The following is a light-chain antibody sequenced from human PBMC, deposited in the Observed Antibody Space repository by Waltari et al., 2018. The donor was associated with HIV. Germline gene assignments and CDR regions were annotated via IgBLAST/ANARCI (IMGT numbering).Light chain of an antibody. CDR3: AAWEDTVSGPV. CDR1: GSNTGHNY. CDR2: KTY. J-gene: IGLJ2*01. Sequence: QSVLTQAPSASGTPGQRVTISCSGSGSNTGHNYVSWYRQLSGSAPKLLIYKTYQRPSGVPARFSGSKSDTSASLAISGLRSEDEAEYFCAAWEDTVSGPVFGGGTKVAVL. V-gene: IGLV1-47*01.